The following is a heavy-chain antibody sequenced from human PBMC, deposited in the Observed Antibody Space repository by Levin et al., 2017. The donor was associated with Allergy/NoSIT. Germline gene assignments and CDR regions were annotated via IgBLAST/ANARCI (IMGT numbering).Heavy chain of an antibody. CDR2: ISSSSSTI. Sequence: SCAASGFTFSSYSMNWVRQAPGKGLEWVSYISSSSSTIYYADSVKGRFTISRDNAKNSLYLQMNSLRDEDTAVYYCARPAYFEVEHAFDIWGQGTMVTVSS. D-gene: IGHD3-9*01. V-gene: IGHV3-48*02. CDR3: ARPAYFEVEHAFDI. CDR1: GFTFSSYS. J-gene: IGHJ3*02.